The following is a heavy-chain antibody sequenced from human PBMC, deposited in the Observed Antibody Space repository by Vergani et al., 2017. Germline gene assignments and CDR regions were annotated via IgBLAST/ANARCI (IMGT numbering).Heavy chain of an antibody. V-gene: IGHV3-33*01. CDR1: GFTFSSYG. D-gene: IGHD3-3*01. CDR3: ARDPPFRRITIFGVAEANNWFDP. Sequence: QVQLVESGGGVVQPGRSLRLSCAASGFTFSSYGMHLVRQAPGKGLEWVAVIWYDGSNKYYADSVKGRFTISRDNSKNTLYLQMNSLRAEDTAVYYFARDPPFRRITIFGVAEANNWFDPWGQGTLVTVSS. CDR2: IWYDGSNK. J-gene: IGHJ5*02.